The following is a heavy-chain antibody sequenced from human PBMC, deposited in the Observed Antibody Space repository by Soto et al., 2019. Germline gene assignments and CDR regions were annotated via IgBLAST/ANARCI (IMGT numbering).Heavy chain of an antibody. CDR3: ATYYGYVGGSRGGFEY. Sequence: EVQLVQSGGGLVKPGGSLRLSCAASGFTFSSHSMNWVRQAPGKGLEWVSSISTSGHYIYYADLVKGRFTSSRDDAKNSLYLKMNSLRAEDTAVYYCATYYGYVGGSRGGFEYWGQGTLVTVSS. V-gene: IGHV3-21*01. CDR1: GFTFSSHS. CDR2: ISTSGHYI. D-gene: IGHD3-16*01. J-gene: IGHJ4*02.